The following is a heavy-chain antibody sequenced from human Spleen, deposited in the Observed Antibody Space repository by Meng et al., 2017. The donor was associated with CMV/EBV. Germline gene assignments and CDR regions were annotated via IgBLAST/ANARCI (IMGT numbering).Heavy chain of an antibody. V-gene: IGHV4-59*01. D-gene: IGHD3-3*01. J-gene: IGHJ5*02. Sequence: YWSWIRQPPGKGPEWIGYVYYTGSTTYNPSLKSRVSISVDTSNNQFSLKLRSVTAADTAVYYCASTKITVFGVVTFETASYNWFDPWGQGTLVTVSS. CDR3: ASTKITVFGVVTFETASYNWFDP. CDR1: Y. CDR2: VYYTGST.